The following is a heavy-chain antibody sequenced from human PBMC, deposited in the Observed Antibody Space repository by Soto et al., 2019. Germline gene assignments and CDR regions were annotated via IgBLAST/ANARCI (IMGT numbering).Heavy chain of an antibody. CDR1: GFTFSSYA. Sequence: GGSLRLSCAASGFTFSSYAMHWVRQAPGKGLEWVAVISYDGSNKYYADSVKGRFTISRDNSKNTLYLQMNSLRAEDTAVYYCARTYYYDSSGYYGDDAFDIRGQGTMVTVSS. V-gene: IGHV3-30-3*01. J-gene: IGHJ3*02. D-gene: IGHD3-22*01. CDR3: ARTYYYDSSGYYGDDAFDI. CDR2: ISYDGSNK.